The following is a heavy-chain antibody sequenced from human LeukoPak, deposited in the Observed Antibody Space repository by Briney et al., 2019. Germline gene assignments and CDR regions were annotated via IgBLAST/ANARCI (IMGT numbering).Heavy chain of an antibody. Sequence: ASVKVSFKASGYTFTSYGISWVRQAPGQGLEWMGWISAYNGNTNYAQKLQGRVTMTTDTSTSTAYMELRSLRSDDTAVYYCARARAVRGSSSWYPPEYFQHWGQGTLVTVSS. J-gene: IGHJ1*01. CDR2: ISAYNGNT. V-gene: IGHV1-18*01. D-gene: IGHD6-13*01. CDR1: GYTFTSYG. CDR3: ARARAVRGSSSWYPPEYFQH.